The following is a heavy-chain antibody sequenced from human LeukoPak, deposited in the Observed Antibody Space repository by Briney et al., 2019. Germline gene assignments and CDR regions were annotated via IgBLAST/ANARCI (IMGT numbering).Heavy chain of an antibody. V-gene: IGHV3-30*04. Sequence: GGSLRLSCAASGFTFNSYAIHWVRQAPGKGLEWVAVISYDGSNKYYAESVKGRFTISRDSSKNTLFLHMNTLRAEDTAIYYCAKDRTVGASYWYFDLWGCGTLVTVSS. CDR2: ISYDGSNK. D-gene: IGHD1-26*01. J-gene: IGHJ2*01. CDR1: GFTFNSYA. CDR3: AKDRTVGASYWYFDL.